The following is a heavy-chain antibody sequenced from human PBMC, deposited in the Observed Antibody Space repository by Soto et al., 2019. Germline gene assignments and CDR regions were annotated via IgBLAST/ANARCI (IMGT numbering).Heavy chain of an antibody. J-gene: IGHJ4*02. CDR1: GHTFTSYG. V-gene: IGHV1-18*04. CDR3: ASVKSIAATYFDY. D-gene: IGHD6-13*01. CDR2: ISAYNGDT. Sequence: QAQLVQSGAEVKKPGASVKVSCRASGHTFTSYGISWVRQAPGQGLEWMGWISAYNGDTNYAQSLQGRVTMTTDTSTTTAYMELRSLRSDDTAVYYCASVKSIAATYFDYWGQGTLVTVSS.